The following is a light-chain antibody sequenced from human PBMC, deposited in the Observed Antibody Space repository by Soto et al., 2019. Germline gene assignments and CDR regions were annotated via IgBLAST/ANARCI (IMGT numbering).Light chain of an antibody. J-gene: IGLJ2*01. CDR2: DDS. CDR1: NIGVKS. V-gene: IGLV3-21*02. Sequence: SYELTQPPSVSVAPGQTARITCGGNNIGVKSVHWYQQKPGQAPVLVVYDDSARPSGIPARFSGSNSGNTATLTVSRVEGGDEADYYCHVWDSGSDQGIFGGGTKPTVL. CDR3: HVWDSGSDQGI.